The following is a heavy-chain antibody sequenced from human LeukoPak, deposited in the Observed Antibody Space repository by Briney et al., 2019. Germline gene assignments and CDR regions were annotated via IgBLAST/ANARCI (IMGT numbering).Heavy chain of an antibody. D-gene: IGHD3-3*01. V-gene: IGHV3-74*01. CDR3: ARCKERGYYDFWSGYSNPDNWFDP. CDR2: INSDGSST. J-gene: IGHJ5*02. Sequence: TGGSLRLSCAASGFTFSTDWMHWVRQAPGKGLVWVSRINSDGSSTSYADSVKGRFTISRDNAKNTLYLQMNSLRAEDTAVYYCARCKERGYYDFWSGYSNPDNWFDPWGQGTLVTVSS. CDR1: GFTFSTDW.